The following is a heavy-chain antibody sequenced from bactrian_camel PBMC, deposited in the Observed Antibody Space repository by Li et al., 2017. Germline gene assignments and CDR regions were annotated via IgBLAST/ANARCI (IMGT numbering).Heavy chain of an antibody. CDR2: IYIDDSIT. CDR1: GFTFGDYD. D-gene: IGHD3*01. J-gene: IGHJ4*01. V-gene: IGHV3-2*01. Sequence: HVQLVESGGGLVQPGGSLRLSCAASGFTFGDYDMSWVRQAPGKGLEWVSTIYIDDSITYYADSVKGRFIISRDIAKNTVALQMNSLKPEDTALYYCATLSYQALGVMLEYWGQGTQVTVS. CDR3: ATLSYQALGVMLEY.